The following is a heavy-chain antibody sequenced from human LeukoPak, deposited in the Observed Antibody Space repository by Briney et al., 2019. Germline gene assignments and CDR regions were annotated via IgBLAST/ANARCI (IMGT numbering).Heavy chain of an antibody. V-gene: IGHV1-69*13. CDR3: ARVGFWSGYAYYFDY. CDR2: IIPIFGTA. J-gene: IGHJ4*02. D-gene: IGHD3-3*01. CDR1: GGTFNSYA. Sequence: SVKVSCKASGGTFNSYAISWVRQAPGQGLEWMGGIIPIFGTANYAQRFQGRVTITADESTSTAYMELSSLRSEDTAVYYCARVGFWSGYAYYFDYWGQGTLVTVSS.